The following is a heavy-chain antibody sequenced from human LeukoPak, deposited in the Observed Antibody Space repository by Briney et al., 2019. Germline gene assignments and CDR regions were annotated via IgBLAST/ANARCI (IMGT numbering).Heavy chain of an antibody. J-gene: IGHJ4*02. Sequence: SETLSLTCTVSGGSISSGSYYWSWIRQPAGKGLEWIGRIYTSGSTNYNPSLKSRVTISVDTSKNQFSLKLSSVTAADTAVYYCARGIVWGDFDYWGQGTLVTVSS. D-gene: IGHD3-16*01. CDR1: GGSISSGSYY. CDR3: ARGIVWGDFDY. CDR2: IYTSGST. V-gene: IGHV4-61*02.